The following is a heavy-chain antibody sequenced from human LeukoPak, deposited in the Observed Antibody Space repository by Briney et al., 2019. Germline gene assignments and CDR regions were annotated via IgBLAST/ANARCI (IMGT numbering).Heavy chain of an antibody. V-gene: IGHV3-13*01. Sequence: GGSLRLSCAASGFTFSSYGMHWVRQAPGKGLEWVSAIGTAGDTYYPGSVKGRFTISRENAKNSLSLQMNSLRAEDTAVYYCVRQQTPHGNFDYWGQGTLVTVSS. J-gene: IGHJ4*02. CDR2: IGTAGDT. CDR1: GFTFSSYG. CDR3: VRQQTPHGNFDY. D-gene: IGHD1-26*01.